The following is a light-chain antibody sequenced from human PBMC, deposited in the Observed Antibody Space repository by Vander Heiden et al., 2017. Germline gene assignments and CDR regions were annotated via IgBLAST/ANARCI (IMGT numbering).Light chain of an antibody. Sequence: SALTQPASVSGSPGQSIPISCIGTSSDIGYNYVSWYQQHPGKAPKLMIYDVSERPSGVSNRFSGSQSGKTASLTISGLQAEDEADYYCCSSISNSIVVFGGGTKLTVL. J-gene: IGLJ2*01. CDR3: CSSISNSIVV. V-gene: IGLV2-14*03. CDR2: DVS. CDR1: SSDIGYNY.